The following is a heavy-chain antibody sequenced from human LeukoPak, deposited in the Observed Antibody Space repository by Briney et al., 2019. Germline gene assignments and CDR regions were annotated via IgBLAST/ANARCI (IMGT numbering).Heavy chain of an antibody. Sequence: PGGSLRLSCAASGFTVSSNYMSWVRQAPGKGLEWVSVIYSGGSTYYADSVKGRFTISRDNPKNSLYLQMNSLRAEDTAVYYCVRDVSRRMGMDVWGQGTTVTVSS. D-gene: IGHD2-15*01. J-gene: IGHJ6*02. CDR2: IYSGGST. CDR1: GFTVSSNY. V-gene: IGHV3-66*01. CDR3: VRDVSRRMGMDV.